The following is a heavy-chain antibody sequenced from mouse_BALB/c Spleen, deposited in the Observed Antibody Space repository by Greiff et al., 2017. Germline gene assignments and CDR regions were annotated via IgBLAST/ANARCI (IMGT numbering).Heavy chain of an antibody. D-gene: IGHD1-2*01. CDR2: ISDGGSYT. J-gene: IGHJ4*01. CDR1: GFTFSDYY. V-gene: IGHV5-4*02. Sequence: EVKLVESGGGLVKPGGSLKLSCAASGFTFSDYYMYWVRQTPEKRLEWVATISDGGSYTYYPDSVKGRFTISRDNAKNNLYLQMSSLKSEDTAMYYCARDPTTATLMDYWGQGTSVTVSS. CDR3: ARDPTTATLMDY.